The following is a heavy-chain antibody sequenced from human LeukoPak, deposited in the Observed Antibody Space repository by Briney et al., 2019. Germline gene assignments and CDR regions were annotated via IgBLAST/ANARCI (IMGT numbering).Heavy chain of an antibody. Sequence: PGRSLRLSCAASGFTFSSYGMHWVRQAPGKGLEWVAVISYDGSNKYYADSVKGRFTISRDNSKNTLYLQMNSLRAEDTAVYYCAKGYCSGGRCGMDVWGQGTTVTVSS. CDR2: ISYDGSNK. D-gene: IGHD2-15*01. CDR3: AKGYCSGGRCGMDV. J-gene: IGHJ6*02. V-gene: IGHV3-30*18. CDR1: GFTFSSYG.